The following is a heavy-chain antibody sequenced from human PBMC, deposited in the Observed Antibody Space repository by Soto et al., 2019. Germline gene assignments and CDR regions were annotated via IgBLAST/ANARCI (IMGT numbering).Heavy chain of an antibody. Sequence: GGSLRLSCSASGFTFSSYAMHWVRQAPGKGLEYVSAISSNGGSTYYADSVKGRFTISRDNSKNTLYLQMSSLRAEDTAVYYCVKCIAVAGNYYYSYMDVWGKGTTVTVSS. CDR1: GFTFSSYA. J-gene: IGHJ6*03. CDR3: VKCIAVAGNYYYSYMDV. V-gene: IGHV3-64D*09. CDR2: ISSNGGST. D-gene: IGHD6-19*01.